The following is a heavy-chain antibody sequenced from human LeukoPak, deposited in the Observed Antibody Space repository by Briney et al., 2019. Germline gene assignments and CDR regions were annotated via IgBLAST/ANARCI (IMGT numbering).Heavy chain of an antibody. D-gene: IGHD6-19*01. Sequence: SETLSLTCTVSGDSISSSNYYWGWIRQPPGKGLEWIGSIYYSASTYYNPSLKSRVTISVDTSKNQFSLKLSSVTAADTAVYYCARGTPRRGWPFVYWGQGTLVTVSS. CDR1: GDSISSSNYY. J-gene: IGHJ4*02. CDR2: IYYSAST. CDR3: ARGTPRRGWPFVY. V-gene: IGHV4-39*07.